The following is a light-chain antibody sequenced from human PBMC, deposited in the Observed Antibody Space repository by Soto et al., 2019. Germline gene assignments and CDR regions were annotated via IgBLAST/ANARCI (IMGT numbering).Light chain of an antibody. CDR2: AAS. V-gene: IGKV1-9*01. CDR1: QGIGSY. Sequence: DIQLTQSPSFLSASVGDRVTITCRASQGIGSYLAWYQQKPGKAPKLLIYAASTLQSGVPSRFSGSGSGTEFTLNISSLQPEDFASYYCQQVNAYPWTFGQGTKVEIE. J-gene: IGKJ1*01. CDR3: QQVNAYPWT.